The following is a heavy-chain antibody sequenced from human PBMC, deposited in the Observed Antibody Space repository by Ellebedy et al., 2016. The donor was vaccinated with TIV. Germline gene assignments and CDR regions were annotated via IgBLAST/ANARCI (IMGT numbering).Heavy chain of an antibody. CDR3: SRDGGRGGGNDF. CDR1: GFTFRSYS. J-gene: IGHJ4*02. D-gene: IGHD3-16*01. Sequence: GESLKISCAASGFTFRSYSMNWVRQASGKGLEWVSHIKSSSNPIYYADSVKGRFIISRDNAKNSLYLQMNNLRDEDTAVYYCSRDGGRGGGNDFWGQGTLVIVSS. V-gene: IGHV3-48*02. CDR2: IKSSSNPI.